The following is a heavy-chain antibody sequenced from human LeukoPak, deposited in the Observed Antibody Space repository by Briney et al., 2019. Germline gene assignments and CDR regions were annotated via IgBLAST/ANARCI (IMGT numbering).Heavy chain of an antibody. CDR3: ATSNDAKIAPFDH. V-gene: IGHV4-4*09. Sequence: SETLSLTCTVSGVSMSAYQWSWVWQSPEKGLEWIGCINTKGETSYNPSLKSRVTTSVDTSKSQFSLRLTSVTAADTAVYYCATSNDAKIAPFDHWGQGAPVTVSS. D-gene: IGHD2-21*01. CDR1: GVSMSAYQ. J-gene: IGHJ4*02. CDR2: INTKGET.